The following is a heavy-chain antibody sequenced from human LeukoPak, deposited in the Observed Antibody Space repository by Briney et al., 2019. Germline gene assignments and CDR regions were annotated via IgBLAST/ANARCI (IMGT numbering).Heavy chain of an antibody. Sequence: GGSLRLSCVASGFTFSKYAVSWVRQAPGKGLEWVSSISDSGGKAYYADSVKGRFTISRDNSKNTFYLQMNSLRADDTAVYYCAKTFGTIDPFEYWGQGTLVTVSS. V-gene: IGHV3-23*01. D-gene: IGHD2-2*01. CDR3: AKTFGTIDPFEY. CDR2: ISDSGGKA. CDR1: GFTFSKYA. J-gene: IGHJ4*02.